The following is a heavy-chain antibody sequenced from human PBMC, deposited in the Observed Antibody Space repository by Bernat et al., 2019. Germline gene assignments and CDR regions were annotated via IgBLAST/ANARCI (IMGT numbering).Heavy chain of an antibody. CDR3: ARQPGDGWFREGDWFDP. V-gene: IGHV5-51*01. D-gene: IGHD3-10*01. CDR2: IYPGDSDT. J-gene: IGHJ5*02. Sequence: EVQLVQSGAEVKKPGESLKISCKGSGYSFTSYWIGWVRQMPGKGLEWMGIIYPGDSDTRYSPSFQGKVTISADRSISTAYLQWSSLKASDTAMYYCARQPGDGWFREGDWFDPWGQGTLVTVAS. CDR1: GYSFTSYW.